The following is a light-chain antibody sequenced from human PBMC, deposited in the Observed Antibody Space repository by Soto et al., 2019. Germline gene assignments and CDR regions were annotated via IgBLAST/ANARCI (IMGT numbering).Light chain of an antibody. J-gene: IGKJ2*01. CDR3: QQRSKWPRT. CDR2: DAS. V-gene: IGKV3-11*01. CDR1: QSVSNY. Sequence: EIVLTQSPATLSLSPGERATLSCRASQSVSNYLAWYQQKPGQAPRLLIYDASNRATGIPARFSGSGSGTKFTLTISSLEPEDFAVYYCQQRSKWPRTFVQGTKLEIK.